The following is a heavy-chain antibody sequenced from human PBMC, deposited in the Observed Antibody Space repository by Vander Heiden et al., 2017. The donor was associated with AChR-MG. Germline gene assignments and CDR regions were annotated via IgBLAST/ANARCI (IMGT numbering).Heavy chain of an antibody. CDR3: ARGGYSYGLSFYYFDY. CDR2: IIPIFGTA. CDR1: GGTFSSYA. Sequence: QVQLVQSGAEGKKPGSSVKVSCKASGGTFSSYAISWVRQAPGQGLEWMGGIIPIFGTANYAQKFQGRVTITADESTSTAYMELSSLRSEDTAVYYCARGGYSYGLSFYYFDYWGQGTLVTVSS. D-gene: IGHD5-18*01. J-gene: IGHJ4*02. V-gene: IGHV1-69*01.